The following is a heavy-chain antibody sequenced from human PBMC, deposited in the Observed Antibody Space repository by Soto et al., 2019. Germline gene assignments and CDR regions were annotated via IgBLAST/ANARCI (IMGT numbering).Heavy chain of an antibody. V-gene: IGHV1-69*01. D-gene: IGHD5-18*01. CDR3: ARSGYSYGPNFD. CDR2: IIPIFGTA. Sequence: QAQLVQSGAEVKKLGSSVKVSCKASRDTFSTSGFSWVRQAPGQGLEWMGGIIPIFGTANYAQNFQGRVTITADESTGTVYMDLSSLRSEDTAVYYCARSGYSYGPNFDWGQGTLVTVSS. CDR1: RDTFSTSG. J-gene: IGHJ4*02.